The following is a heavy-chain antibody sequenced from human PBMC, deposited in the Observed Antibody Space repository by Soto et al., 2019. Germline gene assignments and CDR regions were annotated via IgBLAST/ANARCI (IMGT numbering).Heavy chain of an antibody. V-gene: IGHV1-18*01. CDR1: GYTFNTYG. J-gene: IGHJ5*02. Sequence: ASVKVSCKTSGYTFNTYGINWVRQAPGQGLKLMGWISAYDGKTTYAEKFQGRVTMTTDTSTSTAYMELRSLRSDDTAIYYCARDPHEFWTSYWFDPWGQGTPVTVSS. D-gene: IGHD3-3*01. CDR3: ARDPHEFWTSYWFDP. CDR2: ISAYDGKT.